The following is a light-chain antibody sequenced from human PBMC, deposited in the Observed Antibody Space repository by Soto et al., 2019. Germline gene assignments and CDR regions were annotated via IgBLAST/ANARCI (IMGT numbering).Light chain of an antibody. J-gene: IGKJ1*01. CDR3: QQYNNWPRT. V-gene: IGKV3-15*01. CDR2: GAS. Sequence: ELVMTQSPATLAVSPGERGTLSCRASQSVSSNLAWYQQKPGQAPRLLIYGASTRATGIPARFSGSGSGTEFTLTISSLQSEDFAVYYCQQYNNWPRTFGQGTKV. CDR1: QSVSSN.